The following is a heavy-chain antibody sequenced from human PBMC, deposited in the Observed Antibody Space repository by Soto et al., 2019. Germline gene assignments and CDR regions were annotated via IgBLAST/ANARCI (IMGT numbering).Heavy chain of an antibody. J-gene: IGHJ4*02. CDR1: GFSFSLYN. CDR2: ISSSSTYK. V-gene: IGHV3-21*01. D-gene: IGHD5-12*01. CDR3: ARDDRSVAVATVFDH. Sequence: XGSLSLSCAASGFSFSLYNLTGVRQAPGKGLEWVSSISSSSTYKSYADSLKGRFTISRDNAKNSLYLQMDTLRVEDTAVYYCARDDRSVAVATVFDHWGQGTLVTVSS.